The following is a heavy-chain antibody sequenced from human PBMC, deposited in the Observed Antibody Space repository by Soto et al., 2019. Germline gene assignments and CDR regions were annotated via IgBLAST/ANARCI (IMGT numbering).Heavy chain of an antibody. Sequence: QVQLQESGPGLVKPSETLSLTCTVSGGSISSYYWSWIRQPPGKGLEWIGYTYYSGSTNYNPSLESRVTISVDTSKNQFSLKLSSVTAADTAVYYCARRYGYSFDYWGQGTLVTVSS. D-gene: IGHD1-1*01. J-gene: IGHJ4*02. V-gene: IGHV4-59*08. CDR2: TYYSGST. CDR1: GGSISSYY. CDR3: ARRYGYSFDY.